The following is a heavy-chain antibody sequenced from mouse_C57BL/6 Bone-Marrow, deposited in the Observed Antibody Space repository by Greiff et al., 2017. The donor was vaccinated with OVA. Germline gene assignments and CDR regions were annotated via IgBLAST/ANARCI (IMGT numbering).Heavy chain of an antibody. J-gene: IGHJ2*01. CDR3: ARSGYFDY. CDR2: INPSSGYT. V-gene: IGHV1-4*01. D-gene: IGHD3-2*02. Sequence: VQLQQSGAELARPGASVKMSCKASGYTFTSYTMHWVKQRPGPGLEWIGYINPSSGYTTYNQKFKDKATLTADKPSSTAYMELSGLTSDDSSVYSCARSGYFDYWDQGTTLTVSS. CDR1: GYTFTSYT.